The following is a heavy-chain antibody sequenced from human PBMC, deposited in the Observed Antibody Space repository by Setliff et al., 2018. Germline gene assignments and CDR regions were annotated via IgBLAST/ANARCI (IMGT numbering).Heavy chain of an antibody. Sequence: GESLKISCAASGFVFGTYGMHWVRQAPGEGLERVAFVQFDGSNKYYADSVLGRFTISRDNIKNTAFLQMNSLRADDTAMYYCVASPSNKNGHFEYWGQGTLVTVSS. CDR3: VASPSNKNGHFEY. CDR1: GFVFGTYG. V-gene: IGHV3-30*02. J-gene: IGHJ4*02. CDR2: VQFDGSNK.